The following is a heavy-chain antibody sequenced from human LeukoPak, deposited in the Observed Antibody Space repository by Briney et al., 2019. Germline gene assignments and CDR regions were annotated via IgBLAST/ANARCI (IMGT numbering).Heavy chain of an antibody. CDR2: IYYSGST. J-gene: IGHJ4*02. V-gene: IGHV4-59*08. D-gene: IGHD4-23*01. CDR1: GGSISSYY. Sequence: SETLSLTCTVSGGSISSYYWSWIRQPPGKGLEWIGYIYYSGSTNYNPSLKSRVTISVDTSKNQFSLKLGSVTAADTAVYYCATKTDYGGNSYFDYWGQGTLVTVSS. CDR3: ATKTDYGGNSYFDY.